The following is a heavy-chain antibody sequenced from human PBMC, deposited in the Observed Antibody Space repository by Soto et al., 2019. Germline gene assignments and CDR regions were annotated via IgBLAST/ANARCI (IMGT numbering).Heavy chain of an antibody. CDR3: AKDHLMTTVTTVGY. Sequence: QVQLVESGGGVVQPGGSLRLSCAASGFTFSSYGMHWVRQAPGKGLEWVAVISYDGSNKYYADSVKGRFTISRDNSKNTLYPQMNSLRAEDTAVYYCAKDHLMTTVTTVGYWGQGTLVTVSS. D-gene: IGHD4-17*01. CDR1: GFTFSSYG. J-gene: IGHJ4*02. V-gene: IGHV3-30*18. CDR2: ISYDGSNK.